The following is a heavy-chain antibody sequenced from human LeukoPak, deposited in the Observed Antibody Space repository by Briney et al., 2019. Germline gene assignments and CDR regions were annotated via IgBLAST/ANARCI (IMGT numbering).Heavy chain of an antibody. Sequence: GGSLRLSCAASGFTFSSYSMNWVRQAPRKGLEWVSGISPGGGPTYYADSVRGRFSISRDDLKNTLYLQMTNLRAEDTAVYYCAKDGAWLRFDDWGQGILVTVSS. V-gene: IGHV3-23*01. CDR1: GFTFSSYS. D-gene: IGHD5-12*01. CDR3: AKDGAWLRFDD. J-gene: IGHJ4*02. CDR2: ISPGGGPT.